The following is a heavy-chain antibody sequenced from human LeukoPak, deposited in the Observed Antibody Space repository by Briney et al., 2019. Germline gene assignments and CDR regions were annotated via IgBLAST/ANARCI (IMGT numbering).Heavy chain of an antibody. D-gene: IGHD6-13*01. CDR3: ARGQSSSWLFDY. Sequence: ASVKVSCKAFGYTFTSNYMHWVRQAPGQGPEWMGVISPSGGSTTYAQKFQGRVTITADKSTSTAYMELSSLRSEDTAVYYCARGQSSSWLFDYWGQGTLVTVSS. CDR2: ISPSGGST. V-gene: IGHV1-46*01. J-gene: IGHJ4*02. CDR1: GYTFTSNY.